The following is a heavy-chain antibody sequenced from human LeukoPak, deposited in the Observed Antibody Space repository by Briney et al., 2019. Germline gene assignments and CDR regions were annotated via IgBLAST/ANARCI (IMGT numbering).Heavy chain of an antibody. J-gene: IGHJ4*02. CDR3: ARETNDYVWGSLGYFDY. D-gene: IGHD3-16*01. V-gene: IGHV3-21*01. Sequence: PGGSLRLSCAASGFTFSSYSMNWVRQAPGKGLEWVSSISSSSSYIYYEDSVKGRFTISRDNAKNSLYLQMNSLRAEDTAVYYCARETNDYVWGSLGYFDYWGQGTLVTVSS. CDR1: GFTFSSYS. CDR2: ISSSSSYI.